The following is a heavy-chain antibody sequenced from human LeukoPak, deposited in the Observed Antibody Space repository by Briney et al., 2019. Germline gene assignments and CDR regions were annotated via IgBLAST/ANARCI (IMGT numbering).Heavy chain of an antibody. V-gene: IGHV3-23*01. CDR3: AARKVRGVWFYLDY. CDR2: IYDDNT. J-gene: IGHJ4*02. Sequence: GGSLRLSCAASGFTVRAYAMAWVRQAPGKGLEWVSTIYDDNTYYADSVKGRFAISTDNSKNTLYLQMSSLRVEDTAVYFCAARKVRGVWFYLDYWGQGTLVTVSS. D-gene: IGHD3-10*01. CDR1: GFTVRAYA.